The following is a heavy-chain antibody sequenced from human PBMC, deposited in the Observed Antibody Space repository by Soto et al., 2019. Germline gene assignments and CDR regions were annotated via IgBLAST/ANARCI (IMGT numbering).Heavy chain of an antibody. CDR1: GFTFSRHG. CDR2: INPSGDST. Sequence: GGSLRLSCVASGFTFSRHGLRWVRQAPGKGLEWVSTINPSGDSTFYADSEKGRFTISRDNSKNTVYLQMNSLSVGDTAVYLCAKVDVSTAGSFDYWGQGALVTVSS. D-gene: IGHD6-13*01. V-gene: IGHV3-23*01. CDR3: AKVDVSTAGSFDY. J-gene: IGHJ4*02.